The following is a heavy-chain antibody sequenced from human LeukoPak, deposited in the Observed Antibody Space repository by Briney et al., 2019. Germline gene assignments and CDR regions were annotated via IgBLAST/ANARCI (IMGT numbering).Heavy chain of an antibody. J-gene: IGHJ4*02. D-gene: IGHD2-15*01. Sequence: ASVKVSCKASGYTFTSYGFSWVRQAPGQGLEWMGWITTYNGNTNYAQKFQGRVTMTTDTSTSIAYMELRSLRSDDTAVYYCARAPRGYCSGGSCFDSWGQGTLVTVSS. CDR2: ITTYNGNT. CDR3: ARAPRGYCSGGSCFDS. V-gene: IGHV1-18*01. CDR1: GYTFTSYG.